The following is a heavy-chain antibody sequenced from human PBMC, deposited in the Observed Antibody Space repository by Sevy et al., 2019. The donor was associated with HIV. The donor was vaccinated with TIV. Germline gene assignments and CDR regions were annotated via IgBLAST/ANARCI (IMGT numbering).Heavy chain of an antibody. CDR3: VRNGGAYDSGFDP. CDR1: GFTFSNYD. CDR2: IRSSGSDI. V-gene: IGHV3-48*03. D-gene: IGHD3-22*01. Sequence: GGSLRLSCVASGFTFSNYDMNWVRQAPGEGLEWVSKIRSSGSDIYYADSVKGRFTISRDNAKDSLNLQMNSLRAEDTAVYYCVRNGGAYDSGFDPWGQGTLVTVSS. J-gene: IGHJ5*02.